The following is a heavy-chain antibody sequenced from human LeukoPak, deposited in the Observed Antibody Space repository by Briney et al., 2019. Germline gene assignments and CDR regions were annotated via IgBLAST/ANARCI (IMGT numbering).Heavy chain of an antibody. CDR2: ISGSGGST. D-gene: IGHD3-22*01. V-gene: IGHV3-23*01. CDR1: GFTFSSYA. J-gene: IGHJ4*02. CDR3: ARDPTSSAPGY. Sequence: GGSLRLSCAASGFTFSSYAMSWVRQAPGKGLEWVSAISGSGGSTYYADSVKGRFTISRDNAKNSLYLQMNSLRAEDTAVYYCARDPTSSAPGYWGQGTLVTVSS.